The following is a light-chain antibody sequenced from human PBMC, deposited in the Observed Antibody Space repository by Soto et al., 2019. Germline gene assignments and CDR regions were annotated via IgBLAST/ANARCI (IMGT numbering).Light chain of an antibody. V-gene: IGKV3-15*01. CDR3: QQYNKWPLT. Sequence: EIVMTQSPATLSVSPGEKATLSSRASQSVYNNLAWYQQKPGQASRLLIYFASTRATGIPARFSGSGSGTEFTLTISSLQSEDFAVYYCQQYNKWPLTFGGGTKVET. J-gene: IGKJ4*01. CDR2: FAS. CDR1: QSVYNN.